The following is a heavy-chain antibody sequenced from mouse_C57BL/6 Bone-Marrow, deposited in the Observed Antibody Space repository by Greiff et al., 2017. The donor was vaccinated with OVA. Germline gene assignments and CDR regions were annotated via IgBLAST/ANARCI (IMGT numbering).Heavy chain of an antibody. D-gene: IGHD3-2*02. CDR3: ASSQTAQARGYAMDY. CDR2: IDPCDSYT. J-gene: IGHJ4*01. Sequence: QVQLQQSGAELVMPGASVKLSCKASGYTFTSYWMHWVKQRPGQGLEWIGEIDPCDSYTNYNQKFKGKSTLTVDKSSSTAYMQLSSLTSEDSAVYYCASSQTAQARGYAMDYWGQGTSVTVSS. CDR1: GYTFTSYW. V-gene: IGHV1-69*01.